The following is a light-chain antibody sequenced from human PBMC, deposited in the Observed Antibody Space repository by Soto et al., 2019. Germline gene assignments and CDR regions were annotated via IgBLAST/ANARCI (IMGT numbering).Light chain of an antibody. J-gene: IGKJ5*01. CDR2: DTS. V-gene: IGKV1-12*01. CDR3: QQGSAWPLT. CDR1: QSFRGS. Sequence: DIQMTQSPSSVSASVGDRVTITCRAPQSFRGSLAWYQQKPGKAPKLLIYDTSRLQSGVPSRLSGSAAGTDFTLTIDSLQPEDLASYYWQQGSAWPLTFGQGTRLEIK.